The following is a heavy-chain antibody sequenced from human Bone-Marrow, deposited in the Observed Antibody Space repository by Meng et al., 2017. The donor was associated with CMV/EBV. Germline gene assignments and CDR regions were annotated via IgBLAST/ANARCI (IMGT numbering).Heavy chain of an antibody. Sequence: GGSLRLSCAASGFTFSDYYMSWIRQAPGKGLEWVSYISSSGSNIYYADSVTGRFTIARDNAKNSMYLQMNSLRAEDTAVYYCARDLIAAAGYDYWGQGTLVTVSS. J-gene: IGHJ4*02. CDR2: ISSSGSNI. CDR1: GFTFSDYY. CDR3: ARDLIAAAGYDY. V-gene: IGHV3-11*04. D-gene: IGHD6-13*01.